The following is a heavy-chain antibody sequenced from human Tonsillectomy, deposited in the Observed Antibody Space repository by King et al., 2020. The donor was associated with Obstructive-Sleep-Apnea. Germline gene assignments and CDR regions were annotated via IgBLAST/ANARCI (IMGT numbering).Heavy chain of an antibody. Sequence: VQLVESGAEVKKPGESLRSSCKGSGYSFTSYWISWVRQMPGKGLEWMGRIDPSDSYTNYSPSFQGHVTIAADKSISTAYLQWSSLKASDTAMYYCARLISYCSSTSCYSGMDVWGQGTTVTVSS. V-gene: IGHV5-10-1*01. D-gene: IGHD2-2*01. CDR1: GYSFTSYW. J-gene: IGHJ6*02. CDR3: ARLISYCSSTSCYSGMDV. CDR2: IDPSDSYT.